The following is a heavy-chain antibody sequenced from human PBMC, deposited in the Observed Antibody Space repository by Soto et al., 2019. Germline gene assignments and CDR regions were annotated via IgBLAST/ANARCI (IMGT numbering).Heavy chain of an antibody. CDR2: IYYSGST. V-gene: IGHV4-59*01. CDR1: GGSISSYY. D-gene: IGHD5-12*01. CDR3: AQREATHDAFDI. J-gene: IGHJ3*02. Sequence: SETLSLTCTVSGGSISSYYWSWIRQPPGKGLEWIGYIYYSGSTNYNPSLKSRVTISVDTSKNQFSLKLSSVTAADTAVYYCAQREATHDAFDIWGQGTMVTVSS.